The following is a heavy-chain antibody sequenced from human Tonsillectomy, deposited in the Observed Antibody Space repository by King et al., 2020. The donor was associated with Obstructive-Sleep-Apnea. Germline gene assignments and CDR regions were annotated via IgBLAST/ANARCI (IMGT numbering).Heavy chain of an antibody. D-gene: IGHD1-26*01. V-gene: IGHV3-66*01. CDR3: ARERGAKGDAFDI. CDR1: VFTVSSNY. CDR2: IYSGGST. Sequence: VQLVESGGGLVQPGGSLRLSCAASVFTVSSNYMSGVRQAPGKGLEWGSVIYSGGSTYYADSVQGRFTIFRDNSQNTLYLQMNSLRAEDTAVYYCARERGAKGDAFDIWGQGTMVTVSS. J-gene: IGHJ3*02.